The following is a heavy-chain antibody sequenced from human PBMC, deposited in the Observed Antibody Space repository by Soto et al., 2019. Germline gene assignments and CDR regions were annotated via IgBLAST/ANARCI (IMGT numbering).Heavy chain of an antibody. V-gene: IGHV4-39*01. CDR1: GGSISSSSYY. Sequence: SETLSLTCTVSGGSISSSSYYWGWIRQPPGKGLEWIGSIYYSGSTYYNPSLKSRVTISVDTSKNQFSLKLSSVTAADTAVYYCASPIYCSGGSCSGGVRDWGQGTLVTLSS. CDR3: ASPIYCSGGSCSGGVRD. D-gene: IGHD2-15*01. J-gene: IGHJ4*02. CDR2: IYYSGST.